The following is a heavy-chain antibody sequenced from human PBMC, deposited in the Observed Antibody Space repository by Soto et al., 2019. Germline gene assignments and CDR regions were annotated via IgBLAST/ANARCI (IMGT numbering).Heavy chain of an antibody. CDR3: ARRWDCSGGSCYSEVWAFDI. V-gene: IGHV1-18*01. CDR2: ISAYNGNT. Sequence: ASVKVSCKASGYTFTSYGISWVRQAPGQGHEWMGWISAYNGNTNYAQKLQGRVTMTTDTSTSTAYMELRSLRSDDTAVYYCARRWDCSGGSCYSEVWAFDIWGQGTMVTVSS. CDR1: GYTFTSYG. D-gene: IGHD2-15*01. J-gene: IGHJ3*02.